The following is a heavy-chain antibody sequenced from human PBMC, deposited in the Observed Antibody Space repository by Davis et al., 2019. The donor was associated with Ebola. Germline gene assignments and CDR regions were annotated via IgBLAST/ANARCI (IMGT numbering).Heavy chain of an antibody. V-gene: IGHV4-59*08. D-gene: IGHD1-26*01. Sequence: PSETLSLTCSVTGGSISSHYWSWIRQPPGKGLEWIGYIYYSGSTNYNPSLKSRVTISVETSKSQFSLILKFLTAADTAVYYCARHAATEPYFGMDVWGQGTTVTVSS. CDR3: ARHAATEPYFGMDV. J-gene: IGHJ6*02. CDR2: IYYSGST. CDR1: GGSISSHY.